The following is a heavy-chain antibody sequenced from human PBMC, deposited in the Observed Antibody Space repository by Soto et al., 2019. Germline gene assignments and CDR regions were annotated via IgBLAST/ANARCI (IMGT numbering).Heavy chain of an antibody. D-gene: IGHD4-17*01. V-gene: IGHV3-33*01. CDR3: ARDIGTTVTTYYYYYGMDV. J-gene: IGHJ6*02. CDR2: IWYDGSNK. CDR1: GFTFSSYG. Sequence: PGGSLRLSCGASGFTFSSYGMHWVRQAPGKGLEWVAVIWYDGSNKYYADSVKGRFTISRDNSKNTLYLQMNSLRAEDTAVYYCARDIGTTVTTYYYYYGMDVWGQGTTVTVSS.